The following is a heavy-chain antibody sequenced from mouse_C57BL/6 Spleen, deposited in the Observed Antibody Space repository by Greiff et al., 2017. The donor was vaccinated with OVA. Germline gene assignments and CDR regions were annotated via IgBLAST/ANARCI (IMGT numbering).Heavy chain of an antibody. CDR1: GFTFSDYG. CDR3: ARPSGIYYGSSGVYFDV. J-gene: IGHJ1*03. CDR2: ISSGSSTI. D-gene: IGHD1-1*01. Sequence: EVQLQESGGGLVKPGGSLKLSCAASGFTFSDYGMHWVRQAPEKGLEWVAYISSGSSTIYYADTVTGRFTISSDNAKDTLFLQMTSLRSEDTAMYYCARPSGIYYGSSGVYFDVWGTGTTVTVSS. V-gene: IGHV5-17*01.